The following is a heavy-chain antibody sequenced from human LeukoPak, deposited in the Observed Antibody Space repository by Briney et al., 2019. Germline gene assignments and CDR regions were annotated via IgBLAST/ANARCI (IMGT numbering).Heavy chain of an antibody. J-gene: IGHJ4*02. D-gene: IGHD2-15*01. CDR2: IIPIFGTA. Sequence: EASVKVSCKASGGTFSSYAISWVRQAPGQGLEWMGRIIPIFGTANYEQKFQGRVTITTDESTSTAYMELSSLRSEDTAVYYCARAFRYCSGGSCSYYFDYWGQGTLVTVSS. CDR3: ARAFRYCSGGSCSYYFDY. CDR1: GGTFSSYA. V-gene: IGHV1-69*05.